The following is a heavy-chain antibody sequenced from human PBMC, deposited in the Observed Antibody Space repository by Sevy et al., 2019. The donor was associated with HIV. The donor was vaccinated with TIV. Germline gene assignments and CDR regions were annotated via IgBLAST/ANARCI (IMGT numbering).Heavy chain of an antibody. J-gene: IGHJ6*03. D-gene: IGHD2-2*01. CDR3: ASVVVVPAAKYFYFYYMDV. Sequence: SETLSLTCTVSGDSISNYYGSWIRQPPGKGLEWIGYIYNSGSTNYNPSLKSRVTISVDTSKNQFSLKLSSVTAADTAVYYCASVVVVPAAKYFYFYYMDVWCKGTTVTV. V-gene: IGHV4-59*01. CDR1: GDSISNYY. CDR2: IYNSGST.